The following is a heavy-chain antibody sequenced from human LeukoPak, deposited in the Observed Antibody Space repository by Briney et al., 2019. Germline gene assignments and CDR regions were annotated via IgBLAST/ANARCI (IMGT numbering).Heavy chain of an antibody. D-gene: IGHD2-2*01. CDR1: GGSFSGYY. Sequence: SETLSLTCAVYGGSFSGYYWSWIRQPPGKGLEWIGEINHSGSTNYNPSLKSRVTISVDTSKNQFSLKLSSVTAADTAVYCCARAEYCSSTSCSLDWFDPWGQGTLVTVSS. V-gene: IGHV4-34*01. CDR3: ARAEYCSSTSCSLDWFDP. J-gene: IGHJ5*02. CDR2: INHSGST.